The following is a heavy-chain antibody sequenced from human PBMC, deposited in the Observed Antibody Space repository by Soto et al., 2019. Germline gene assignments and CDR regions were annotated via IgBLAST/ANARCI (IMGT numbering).Heavy chain of an antibody. CDR3: AREVRDSSGYDNWFDP. J-gene: IGHJ5*02. Sequence: PSETLSLTCTVSGGSISSYYWSWIRQPPGKGLEWIGYIYYSGSTNYNPSLKSRVTISVDTSKNQFSLKLSSVTAADTAAYYCAREVRDSSGYDNWFDPWGQGTLVTVSS. V-gene: IGHV4-59*12. CDR2: IYYSGST. CDR1: GGSISSYY. D-gene: IGHD3-22*01.